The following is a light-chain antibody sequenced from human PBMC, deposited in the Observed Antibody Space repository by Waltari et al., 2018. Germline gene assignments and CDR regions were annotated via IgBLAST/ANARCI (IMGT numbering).Light chain of an antibody. V-gene: IGLV2-14*03. Sequence: QSALTQPASVSESPGQSITISCTGTSSDVGGYNYVSWYQHHPGKAPKLMIYDVSHRPSGVSDLFSVAKSGNTASLTISGLQAEDEADYFCSSYTSISTWVFGGGTKLTVL. J-gene: IGLJ3*02. CDR1: SSDVGGYNY. CDR3: SSYTSISTWV. CDR2: DVS.